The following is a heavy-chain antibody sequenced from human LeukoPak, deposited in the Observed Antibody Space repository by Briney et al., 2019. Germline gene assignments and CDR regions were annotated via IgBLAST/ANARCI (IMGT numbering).Heavy chain of an antibody. CDR3: AKGSSDFWRGYNIKGLFDY. Sequence: PGGSLRLSCEASGFTFSSYAMSWVRQAPGKGLEWVSAIASGGGGTYYADSVKGRFTISRDNSKNTLSLQMNSLRVEDTAVYYCAKGSSDFWRGYNIKGLFDYWGQGTLVTVSS. V-gene: IGHV3-23*01. CDR1: GFTFSSYA. D-gene: IGHD3-3*01. CDR2: IASGGGGT. J-gene: IGHJ4*02.